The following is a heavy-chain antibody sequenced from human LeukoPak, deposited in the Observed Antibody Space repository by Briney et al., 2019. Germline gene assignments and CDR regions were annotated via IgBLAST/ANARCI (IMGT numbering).Heavy chain of an antibody. D-gene: IGHD6-19*01. J-gene: IGHJ4*02. Sequence: GESLRLSCAASGFTFGSYEMNWVRQAPGKGLEWVSYIGTIISTTYYADSVKGRFTVSRDDAKSSLYLQMSSLRAEDTAVYYCARNVYDLRGQWLVPGFDYWGQGTLVTVSS. V-gene: IGHV3-48*03. CDR2: IGTIISTT. CDR1: GFTFGSYE. CDR3: ARNVYDLRGQWLVPGFDY.